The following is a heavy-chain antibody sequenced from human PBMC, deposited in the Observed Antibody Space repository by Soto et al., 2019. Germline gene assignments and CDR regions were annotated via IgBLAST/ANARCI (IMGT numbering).Heavy chain of an antibody. D-gene: IGHD2-15*01. Sequence: GGSLRLSCAASGFTFSSYWMSWVRQAPGKGLEWVANIKQDGSEKYYVDSVKGRFTISRDNAKNSLYLQMNSLRAEDTAVYYCARDLLKIGYCSGGSCYQANNWFDPWGQGTLVTVSS. CDR3: ARDLLKIGYCSGGSCYQANNWFDP. V-gene: IGHV3-7*01. CDR2: IKQDGSEK. CDR1: GFTFSSYW. J-gene: IGHJ5*02.